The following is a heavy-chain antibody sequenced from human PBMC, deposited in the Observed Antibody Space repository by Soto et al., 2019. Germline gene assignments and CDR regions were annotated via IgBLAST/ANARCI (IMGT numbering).Heavy chain of an antibody. Sequence: SETLSLTCAVSGGSISSGGYSWSWIRQPPGKGLEWIGYIYHSGSTYYNPSLKSRVTISVDRSKNQFSLKLSSVTAADTAVYYCARGAGRGAARLYYYYGMDVWGQGTTVTVSS. CDR3: ARGAGRGAARLYYYYGMDV. D-gene: IGHD6-6*01. CDR1: GGSISSGGYS. V-gene: IGHV4-30-2*01. J-gene: IGHJ6*02. CDR2: IYHSGST.